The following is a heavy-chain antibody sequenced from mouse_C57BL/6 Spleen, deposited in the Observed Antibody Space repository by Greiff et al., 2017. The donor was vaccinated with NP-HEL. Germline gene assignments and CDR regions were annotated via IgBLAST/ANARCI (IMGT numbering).Heavy chain of an antibody. Sequence: VQLQQSGAELARPGASVKMSCKASGYTFTSYTMHWVKQRPGQGLEWIGYINPSSVYTKYTQKCKDKATLTADKPSSTAYMHLSSMTSEDSAVYYCARTHERWGQGTTLTVSS. V-gene: IGHV1-4*01. CDR1: GYTFTSYT. CDR2: INPSSVYT. J-gene: IGHJ2*01. CDR3: ARTHER.